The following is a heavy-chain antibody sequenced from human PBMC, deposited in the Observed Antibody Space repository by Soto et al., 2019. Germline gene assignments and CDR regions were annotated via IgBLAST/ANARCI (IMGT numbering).Heavy chain of an antibody. V-gene: IGHV4-61*08. CDR3: SGYGSGSYYRY. CDR2: SFYSEST. Sequence: SETLSLTCTVSGGSISSCDYYWRWTRQSPGKGLEWISCSFYSESTNYNPSVRSRVTISLDASKNQLSLKLRSVTAADTAVYYCSGYGSGSYYRYWGHGTLVTVSS. CDR1: GGSISSCDYY. D-gene: IGHD3-10*01. J-gene: IGHJ4*01.